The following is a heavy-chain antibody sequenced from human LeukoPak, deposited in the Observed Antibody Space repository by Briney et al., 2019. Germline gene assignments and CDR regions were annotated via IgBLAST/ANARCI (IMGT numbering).Heavy chain of an antibody. V-gene: IGHV4-34*01. CDR3: ARGPVVPAAMVDY. D-gene: IGHD2-2*01. Sequence: SETLSLTCAVYGGSFSGYYWSWIRQPPGKGLEWIGEINHSGSTNYNPSLKSRVTISVDTSKNQFSLKLSSVTAADTAVYYCARGPVVPAAMVDYWGQGILVTVSS. CDR1: GGSFSGYY. CDR2: INHSGST. J-gene: IGHJ4*02.